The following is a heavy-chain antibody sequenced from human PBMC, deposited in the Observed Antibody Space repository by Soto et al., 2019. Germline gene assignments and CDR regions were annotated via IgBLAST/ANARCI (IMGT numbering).Heavy chain of an antibody. CDR3: AHRGPRESVFDY. CDR2: IYWDDDK. Sequence: QITLKESGPTLVKPTQTLTLTCTFSGFSLSAGGVGVGWIRQPPGKALECLALIYWDDDKRYSPSLKSRLTITKDTSKNQVVLTMTNMDPMDTATYYCAHRGPRESVFDYWSQGTLVTVSS. J-gene: IGHJ4*02. V-gene: IGHV2-5*02. CDR1: GFSLSAGGVG.